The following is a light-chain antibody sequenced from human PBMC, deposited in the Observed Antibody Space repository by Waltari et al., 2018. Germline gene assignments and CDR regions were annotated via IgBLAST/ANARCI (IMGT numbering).Light chain of an antibody. V-gene: IGKV2-28*01. CDR3: MQAQQTPPYT. J-gene: IGKJ2*01. CDR1: QNLLHTNGHSY. Sequence: DIVMTQSPLSLSVTPGEPASISCRSSQNLLHTNGHSYLDWYVRKPGQSPQLLIYWASNRASGVPDRFSGSGSGTDFTLKISRVEAEDVGVYYCMQAQQTPPYTFGQGTKLEI. CDR2: WAS.